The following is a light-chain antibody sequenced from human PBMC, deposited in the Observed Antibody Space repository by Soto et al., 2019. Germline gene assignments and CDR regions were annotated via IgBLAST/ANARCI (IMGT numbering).Light chain of an antibody. CDR3: CSYAGGTTVV. Sequence: QSALNQPASVSGSPGQSITISCTGTSSDVGSYNLVSWYQQHPGKAPKLMIYEDIERPSGVSNRFSGSKSGNTASLTISGLQTEDEADYYCCSYAGGTTVVFGGGTKLTVL. J-gene: IGLJ2*01. V-gene: IGLV2-23*01. CDR1: SSDVGSYNL. CDR2: EDI.